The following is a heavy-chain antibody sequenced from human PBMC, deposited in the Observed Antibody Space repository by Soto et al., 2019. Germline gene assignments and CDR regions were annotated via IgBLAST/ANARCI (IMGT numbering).Heavy chain of an antibody. V-gene: IGHV3-21*01. CDR2: ISSSSSYI. J-gene: IGHJ3*02. D-gene: IGHD5-18*01. Sequence: PGGSLRLSCAASGFTFSSYSMNWVRQAPGKGLEWVSSISSSSSYIYYADSVKGRFTISRDNAKNSLYLQMNSLRAEDTAVYYCARELLNSYGTSGAFDIWGQGTMVTVSS. CDR1: GFTFSSYS. CDR3: ARELLNSYGTSGAFDI.